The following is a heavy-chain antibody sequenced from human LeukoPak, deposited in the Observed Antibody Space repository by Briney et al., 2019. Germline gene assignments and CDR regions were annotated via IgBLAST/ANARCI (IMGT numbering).Heavy chain of an antibody. CDR1: GYPFTSYY. D-gene: IGHD3-22*01. V-gene: IGHV1-46*01. CDR3: ARNYYDSSGYYSGLDY. Sequence: GASVKVSCKASGYPFTSYYMHWVRQAPGKAIEWFEIINPSGGSTSYAQKFQGRVTITRDTSTSTVYMELSSLRSEDTAVYYCARNYYDSSGYYSGLDYWGQGTLVTVSS. CDR2: INPSGGST. J-gene: IGHJ4*02.